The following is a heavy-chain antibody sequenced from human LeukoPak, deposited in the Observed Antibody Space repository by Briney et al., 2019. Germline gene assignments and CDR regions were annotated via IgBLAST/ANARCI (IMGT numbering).Heavy chain of an antibody. V-gene: IGHV4-59*01. Sequence: SETLSLTCTVSSSSISNYYWNWIRQPPRKGLEWIGYIYYSGGTNYNPSLKSRLTISVDTSKNQFSLKLTSVTAADTAVYYCAREPLGDYGGNSGFDYWGQGSLVTVSS. D-gene: IGHD4-23*01. J-gene: IGHJ4*02. CDR1: SSSISNYY. CDR3: AREPLGDYGGNSGFDY. CDR2: IYYSGGT.